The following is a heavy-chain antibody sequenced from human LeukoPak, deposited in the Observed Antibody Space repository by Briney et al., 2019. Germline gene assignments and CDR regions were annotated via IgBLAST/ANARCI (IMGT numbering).Heavy chain of an antibody. Sequence: GGSLRLSCAASGFTVNYNYMNWVRQAPGKGLEWVSDIYSSGITYYADSVKGRFAISRDNSKNTLYLQMNSLRAEDTAMYYCASNGGEYGDYRILDYWGQGALVTVSS. V-gene: IGHV3-53*01. J-gene: IGHJ4*02. CDR2: IYSSGIT. D-gene: IGHD4-17*01. CDR3: ASNGGEYGDYRILDY. CDR1: GFTVNYNY.